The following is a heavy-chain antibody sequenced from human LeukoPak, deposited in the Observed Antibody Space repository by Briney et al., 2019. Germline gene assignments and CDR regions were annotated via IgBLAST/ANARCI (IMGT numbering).Heavy chain of an antibody. CDR2: IKHRGRS. V-gene: IGHV4-38-2*02. CDR3: ARVVGATSIDY. Sequence: SETLSLTCSVSGSSISSDYYWGWVRQPPGKGLEWIGSIKHRGRSYYNPSLKSRVTISVDTSKDQFSLQLSSVTAADTAVYYCARVVGATSIDYWGQGILVTVSS. J-gene: IGHJ4*02. D-gene: IGHD2-15*01. CDR1: GSSISSDYY.